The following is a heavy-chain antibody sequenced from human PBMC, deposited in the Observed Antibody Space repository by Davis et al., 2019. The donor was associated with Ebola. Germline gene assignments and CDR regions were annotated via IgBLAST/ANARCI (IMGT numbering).Heavy chain of an antibody. CDR2: IRNDGSKK. Sequence: GGSLRLSCAASGFTFSTYGMHWVRQAPGKGLEWVAFIRNDGSKKYYVDSVKGRFTISRDNAKNSLYLQMNSLRGEDTAFYYYAKGRTIPLALDFWGRGTLVTVSS. CDR3: AKGRTIPLALDF. D-gene: IGHD2-2*02. V-gene: IGHV3-30*02. J-gene: IGHJ4*02. CDR1: GFTFSTYG.